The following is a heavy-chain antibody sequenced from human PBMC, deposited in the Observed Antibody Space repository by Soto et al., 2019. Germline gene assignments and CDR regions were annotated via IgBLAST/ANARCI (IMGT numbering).Heavy chain of an antibody. CDR1: GYTFTNYG. V-gene: IGHV1-18*01. CDR2: ISAYNGNT. CDR3: ASSYYGSGTPYYCGMDV. D-gene: IGHD3-10*01. Sequence: QVQLVQSGAEVKKPGASVKVSCKASGYTFTNYGITWVRQAPGQGLEWLGWISAYNGNTNYAQKLQGRVTMTTDTSTTTAYTELRSLRSDNTDVYYCASSYYGSGTPYYCGMDVWGQGTTVTVSS. J-gene: IGHJ6*02.